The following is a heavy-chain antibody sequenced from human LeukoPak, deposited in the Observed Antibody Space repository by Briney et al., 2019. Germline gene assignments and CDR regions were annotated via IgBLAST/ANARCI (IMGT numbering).Heavy chain of an antibody. V-gene: IGHV4-61*01. CDR2: VYYTGST. J-gene: IGHJ6*03. Sequence: SETLSLTCTISGGSISGSYYWSWVRQPPGKGLEWIGFVYYTGSTNYSPSLKSRVTISVDTSKNQFSLKLRSVTAADTAVYYCAKKDYYYMDVWGKGTTVTVSS. CDR1: GGSISGSYY. CDR3: AKKDYYYMDV.